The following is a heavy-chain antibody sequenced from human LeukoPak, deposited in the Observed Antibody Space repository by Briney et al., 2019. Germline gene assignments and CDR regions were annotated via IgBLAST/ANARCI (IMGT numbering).Heavy chain of an antibody. J-gene: IGHJ4*02. CDR1: GYTFTSYA. V-gene: IGHV7-4-1*02. CDR3: ARDSMEDVATMNPLDY. D-gene: IGHD5-24*01. CDR2: INTNTGNP. Sequence: ASVKVSCKASGYTFTSYAMNWVRQAPGQGLEWMGWINTNTGNPTYAQGFTGRFVFSLDTSASTAYLQISSLKAEDTAVYYCARDSMEDVATMNPLDYWGQGTLVTVSS.